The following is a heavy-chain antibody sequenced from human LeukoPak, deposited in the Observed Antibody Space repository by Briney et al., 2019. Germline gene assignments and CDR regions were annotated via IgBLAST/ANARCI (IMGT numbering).Heavy chain of an antibody. D-gene: IGHD3-22*01. V-gene: IGHV5-51*01. CDR3: ARVVDYDTSGYQTKNWFDP. CDR1: GNSFTTYW. Sequence: GESLKISCKGSGNSFTTYWIGWVRPMPGKGLEWMGIIYVGDSDTRYRPSFQGQVTISVDKSINTAYLQWSSLKASDTAMYYCARVVDYDTSGYQTKNWFDPWGQGTLVTVSS. CDR2: IYVGDSDT. J-gene: IGHJ5*02.